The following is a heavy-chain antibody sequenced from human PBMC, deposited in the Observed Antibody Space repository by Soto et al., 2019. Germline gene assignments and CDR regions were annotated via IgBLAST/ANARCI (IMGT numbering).Heavy chain of an antibody. CDR2: ISRGGDTT. CDR1: AFTFSNYA. V-gene: IGHV3-23*01. J-gene: IGHJ6*02. Sequence: EVQVLESGGGLVQPGGSLRLSCAGSAFTFSNYAMSWVRQAPGKGLEWVSTISRGGDTTYYADSVKGRFTVSRDNSKNALYLQLNSLRADDTAVYYCARPFPEKTYYYSGMDVWDQGTTVTVSS. CDR3: ARPFPEKTYYYSGMDV.